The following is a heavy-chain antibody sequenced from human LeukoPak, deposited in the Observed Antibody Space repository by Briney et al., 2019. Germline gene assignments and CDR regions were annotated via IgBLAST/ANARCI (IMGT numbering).Heavy chain of an antibody. CDR3: ARDLLGWELHYFDY. D-gene: IGHD1-26*01. CDR1: GFTVSDNY. J-gene: IGHJ4*02. Sequence: GGSLRLSCAASGFTVSDNYMSWVRQAPGKGLEWVSSISGSSSYIYYADSVKGRFSISRDNAKNSLYLQMNSLRAEDTAVYYCARDLLGWELHYFDYWGQGTLVTVSS. V-gene: IGHV3-21*01. CDR2: ISGSSSYI.